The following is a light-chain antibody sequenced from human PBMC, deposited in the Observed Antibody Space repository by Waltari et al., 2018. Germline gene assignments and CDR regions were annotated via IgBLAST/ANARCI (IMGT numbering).Light chain of an antibody. J-gene: IGKJ2*01. CDR2: WAS. CDR3: QQYYRSPYT. V-gene: IGKV4-1*01. Sequence: DIVMTQSPDSLGVSLGERATINCKSSQSILDRSYNKTFLPWYHLKPGQPPRLLIYWASTRPGVPDRFSGSGSGTDFILTISRLQAEDVGVYYCQQYYRSPYTFGQGTKLDFK. CDR1: QSILDRSYNKTF.